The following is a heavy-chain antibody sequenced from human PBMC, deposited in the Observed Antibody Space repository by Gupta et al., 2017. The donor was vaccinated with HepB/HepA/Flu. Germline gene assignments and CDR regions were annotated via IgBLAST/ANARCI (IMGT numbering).Heavy chain of an antibody. CDR1: GRSVSSGSYC. Sequence: QVQLQESGPGLVRPSETLSLTSTVAGRSVSSGSYCWSWIRQPPGKALEWIGYIYYSGATNYSPSLQRRVTISVHTSKNQFSLRLNSVTAADTAVYYCARFRIGVVATNFYFDFWGQGVLVTVSS. V-gene: IGHV4-61*01. CDR2: IYYSGAT. J-gene: IGHJ4*02. CDR3: ARFRIGVVATNFYFDF. D-gene: IGHD5-12*01.